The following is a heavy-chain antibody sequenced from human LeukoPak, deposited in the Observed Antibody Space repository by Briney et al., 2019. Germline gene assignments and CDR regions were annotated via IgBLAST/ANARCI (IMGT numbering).Heavy chain of an antibody. CDR1: GFTFSTYW. D-gene: IGHD2-8*01. CDR2: INTDGGVT. J-gene: IGHJ5*02. CDR3: ARWTYASAGSGH. V-gene: IGHV3-74*01. Sequence: GGSLRLSCAASGFTFSTYWMHWVRRAPGKGLVWVSQINTDGGVTTYADSVKGRFTISRDNAKNTLYLQMNSLRAEDTAVYYCARWTYASAGSGHWGQGTLVTVSS.